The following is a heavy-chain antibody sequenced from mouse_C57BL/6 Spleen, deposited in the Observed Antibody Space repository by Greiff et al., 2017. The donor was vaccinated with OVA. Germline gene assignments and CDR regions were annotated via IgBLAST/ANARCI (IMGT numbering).Heavy chain of an antibody. Sequence: EVHLVESGGGLVKPGGSLKLSCAASGFTFSSYAMSWVRQTPEKTLEWVATISDGGSYTYYPDNVKGRFTISRDNAKNNLYLQMSHLKSEDTAMYYCARDDYYYGSSYYFDYWGQGTTLTVSS. J-gene: IGHJ2*01. CDR1: GFTFSSYA. D-gene: IGHD1-1*01. CDR2: ISDGGSYT. CDR3: ARDDYYYGSSYYFDY. V-gene: IGHV5-4*01.